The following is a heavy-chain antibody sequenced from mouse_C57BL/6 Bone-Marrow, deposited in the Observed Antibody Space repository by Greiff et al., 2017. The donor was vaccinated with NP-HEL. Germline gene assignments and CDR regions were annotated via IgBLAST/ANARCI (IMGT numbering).Heavy chain of an antibody. CDR3: ARRGLRR. CDR1: GYTFTSYG. J-gene: IGHJ2*01. V-gene: IGHV1-81*01. CDR2: IYPRSGNT. D-gene: IGHD2-2*01. Sequence: QVQLKESGAELARPGASVKLSCKASGYTFTSYGISWVKQRTGQGLEWIGEIYPRSGNTSYNEKFKGKATLTADKSSSTAYMELRSLTSEDSAVYFCARRGLRRWGQGTTLTVSS.